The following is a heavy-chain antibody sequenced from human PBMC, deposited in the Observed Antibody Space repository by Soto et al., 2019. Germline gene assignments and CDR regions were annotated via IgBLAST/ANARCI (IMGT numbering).Heavy chain of an antibody. CDR1: GGSISSGGYY. J-gene: IGHJ6*02. D-gene: IGHD2-15*01. V-gene: IGHV4-31*03. CDR2: IYYSGAT. Sequence: QVQLQESGPGLVKPSQTLSLTCTVSGGSISSGGYYWSWIRQHPGKGLEWIGYIYYSGATYYNPCLQGRVTRSVDPSKYQFSLELSSVAAADTGVDYCARGGLGYCSGGSCYSAELSRYYYGMDVWGQGATVTVSS. CDR3: ARGGLGYCSGGSCYSAELSRYYYGMDV.